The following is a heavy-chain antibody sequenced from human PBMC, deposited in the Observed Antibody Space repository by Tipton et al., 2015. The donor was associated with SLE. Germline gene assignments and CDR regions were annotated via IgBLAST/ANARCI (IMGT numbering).Heavy chain of an antibody. CDR2: IYTSGGT. D-gene: IGHD3-10*01. CDR3: AREGMVQGGGNWFDP. CDR1: GGSLRSYY. Sequence: TLSLTCTVSGGSLRSYYWSWIRHPAGKGLEWIGRIYTSGGTNYNPSLKSRVTMSVDTSKNQFSLKLSSVTAADPAVYYCAREGMVQGGGNWFDPWGQGTLVSVSS. J-gene: IGHJ5*02. V-gene: IGHV4-4*07.